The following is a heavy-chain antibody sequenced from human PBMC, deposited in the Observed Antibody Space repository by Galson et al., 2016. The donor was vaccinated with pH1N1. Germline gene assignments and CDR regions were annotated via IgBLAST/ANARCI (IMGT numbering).Heavy chain of an antibody. CDR1: GYTFTGYY. V-gene: IGHV1-2*02. CDR2: INPNSGGT. J-gene: IGHJ6*02. D-gene: IGHD2-2*01. CDR3: ARRGSSTSHYYYGMDV. Sequence: SVKVSCKASGYTFTGYYMHWVRQAPGQGLEWVGWINPNSGGTKYAQKCQGRVTMTRDTPISTAYMELGRLRSDDTAVYYCARRGSSTSHYYYGMDVWGQGTTVTVSS.